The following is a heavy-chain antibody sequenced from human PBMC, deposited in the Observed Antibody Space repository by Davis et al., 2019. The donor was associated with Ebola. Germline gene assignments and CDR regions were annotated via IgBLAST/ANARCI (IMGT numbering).Heavy chain of an antibody. CDR1: GNSFNTHW. Sequence: GESLKIFCKDSGNSFNTHWIGWVRQMPGKGLEWMGIMYPDDSTATYSPSFQGQVTMSADTSIATAYLQWNRLQASDTATYYCTRQGRGFDIWGQGTTVTVSS. J-gene: IGHJ3*02. CDR2: MYPDDSTA. CDR3: TRQGRGFDI. V-gene: IGHV5-51*01.